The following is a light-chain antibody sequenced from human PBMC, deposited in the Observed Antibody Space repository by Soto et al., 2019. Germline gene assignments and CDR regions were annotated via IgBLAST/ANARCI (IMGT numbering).Light chain of an antibody. Sequence: DIQMTQSPSTLSASLGDRVTITCRASQSISSWLAWYQQKPGKAPKLLIYKASSLQSGLPSRFSGSGSGTDFTLTIISLQLEDFATYYCQQSFSVPITFGQGTRLEIK. V-gene: IGKV1-5*03. J-gene: IGKJ5*01. CDR1: QSISSW. CDR2: KAS. CDR3: QQSFSVPIT.